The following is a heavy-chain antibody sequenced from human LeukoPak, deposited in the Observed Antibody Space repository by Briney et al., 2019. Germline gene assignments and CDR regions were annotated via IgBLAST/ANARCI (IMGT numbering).Heavy chain of an antibody. CDR1: GFTFSNYA. Sequence: GGSLTLSCAASGFTFSNYAMSWVRQVPGRGLEWVSTISSRGDSTYDADSVKGRFTISRDNSKNTLYLQMNSLRAEDTAVYYCARSGAAMFWAFDYWGQGTLVTVSS. D-gene: IGHD2-2*01. CDR2: ISSRGDST. J-gene: IGHJ4*02. CDR3: ARSGAAMFWAFDY. V-gene: IGHV3-23*01.